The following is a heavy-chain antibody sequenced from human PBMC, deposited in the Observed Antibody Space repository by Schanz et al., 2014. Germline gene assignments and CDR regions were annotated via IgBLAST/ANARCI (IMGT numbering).Heavy chain of an antibody. CDR3: ARGYGDSPTDF. Sequence: QVQLEQSGAEVKKPGASVKVSCKTSGYAFSDYGITWVRQAPGQGLQWMGWISPYTGNTNYAQTLQGRITLTTDTATSTAYMELRSLRSDDTAVYYCARGYGDSPTDFWGQGTLXTVSS. CDR1: GYAFSDYG. J-gene: IGHJ4*02. CDR2: ISPYTGNT. D-gene: IGHD4-17*01. V-gene: IGHV1-18*01.